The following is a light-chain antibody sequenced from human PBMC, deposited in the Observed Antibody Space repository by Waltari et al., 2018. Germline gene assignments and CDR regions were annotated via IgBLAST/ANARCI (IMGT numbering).Light chain of an antibody. CDR1: SSNIGAGFD. Sequence: QAVLTQPPSVSGAPGQRVTISCTGSSSNIGAGFDVQWYQQLPGTAPRPPIPRRPIGPSGVPDRVPGSKSGLSASLVITGLQAEDEADYYCQSYDSSLNGPLVFGGGTKLTV. CDR3: QSYDSSLNGPLV. CDR2: RRP. J-gene: IGLJ3*02. V-gene: IGLV1-40*01.